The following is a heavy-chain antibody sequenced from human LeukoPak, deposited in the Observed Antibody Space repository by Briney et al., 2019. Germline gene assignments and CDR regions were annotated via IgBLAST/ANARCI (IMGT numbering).Heavy chain of an antibody. CDR1: GYRFTSYW. CDR2: IYPGDSDT. CDR3: ARRSDYVWGSYRLAYYFDY. V-gene: IGHV5-51*01. J-gene: IGHJ4*02. D-gene: IGHD3-16*02. Sequence: GESLKISCKGSGYRFTSYWIGWVRRMPGKGLEWMGIIYPGDSDTRYSPSFQGQVTISADKSISTAYLQWSSLKASDTAMYYCARRSDYVWGSYRLAYYFDYWGQGTLVTVSS.